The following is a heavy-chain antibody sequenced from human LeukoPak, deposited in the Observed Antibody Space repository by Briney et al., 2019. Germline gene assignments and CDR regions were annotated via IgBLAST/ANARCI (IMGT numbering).Heavy chain of an antibody. CDR1: GFTFSNYW. Sequence: GGSLRLSCAASGFTFSNYWMTWVRQAPGRGLEWVANINQDGSTKYCVDSVRGRLTFSRDNARNSVYLQMNSLRVEDTAVYYCARIGYSSSSLDYWGQGTLVTVSS. V-gene: IGHV3-7*01. CDR3: ARIGYSSSSLDY. CDR2: INQDGSTK. J-gene: IGHJ4*02. D-gene: IGHD2-2*03.